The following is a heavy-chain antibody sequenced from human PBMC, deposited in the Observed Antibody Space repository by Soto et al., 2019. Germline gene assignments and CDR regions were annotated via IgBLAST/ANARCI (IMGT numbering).Heavy chain of an antibody. CDR2: VFYGGT. D-gene: IGHD3-16*01. CDR3: ASYRGALYFES. J-gene: IGHJ4*02. Sequence: PSETLSLTCSVSGRSISSNYWSWIRQSPDEGLEWLGYVFYGGTDYNPSLGGRVSMSAETSKSQFSLKLTSVTVADTAVYYCASYRGALYFESWGPGILVTVSS. CDR1: GRSISSNY. V-gene: IGHV4-59*01.